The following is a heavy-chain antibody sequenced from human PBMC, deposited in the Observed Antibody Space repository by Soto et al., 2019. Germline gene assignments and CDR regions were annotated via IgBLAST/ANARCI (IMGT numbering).Heavy chain of an antibody. CDR3: AKTYGDFYWYFDL. J-gene: IGHJ2*01. D-gene: IGHD4-17*01. V-gene: IGHV1-18*01. CDR1: GYTFTSYG. CDR2: IRVYNGAT. Sequence: QGQLVQSGNEVKRPGASVKVSCKASGYTFTSYGISWVRHAPGQGLEWLGWIRVYNGATNYAEKLQGRVTVTIDPSANTAYMELRNLRSDDTAVYFCAKTYGDFYWYFDLWGRGTLVTVSS.